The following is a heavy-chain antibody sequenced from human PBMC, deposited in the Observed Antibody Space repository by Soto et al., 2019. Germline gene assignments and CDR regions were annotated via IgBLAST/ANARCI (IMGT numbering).Heavy chain of an antibody. CDR3: ARDPNYDILTGPPWFDT. D-gene: IGHD3-9*01. Sequence: GASVKVSCKASGGTFSTYTITWVRQAPGQGLEWMGRIIPIIGIINYAQKFQGRVTISADKFTGTAYMELTGLRSDDTAVYYCARDPNYDILTGPPWFDTWGQGTLVTVSS. CDR2: IIPIIGII. CDR1: GGTFSTYT. V-gene: IGHV1-69*04. J-gene: IGHJ5*02.